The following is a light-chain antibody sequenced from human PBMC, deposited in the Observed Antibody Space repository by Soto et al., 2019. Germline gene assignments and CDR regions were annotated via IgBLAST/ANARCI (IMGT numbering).Light chain of an antibody. V-gene: IGKV3-20*01. J-gene: IGKJ2*01. Sequence: ENVLTQSPGTLSLSPGEIATLSCRASQSVTNNFFAWYQQKPGQAPRLLIYGISSRATGIPDRFSGSGSGTDFTLTISRLEPEDFVVYYCQQYIRLPHTFGQGTKLEVK. CDR2: GIS. CDR3: QQYIRLPHT. CDR1: QSVTNNF.